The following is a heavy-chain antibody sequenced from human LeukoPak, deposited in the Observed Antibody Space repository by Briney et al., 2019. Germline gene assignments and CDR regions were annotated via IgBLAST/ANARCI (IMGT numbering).Heavy chain of an antibody. Sequence: GGSLRLSCAASGFTFSSSWMSWVRQAPGKGLEWAAVISYDGSNKYYADSVKGRFTISRDNSKNTLYLQMNSLRAEDTAVYYCARLPDVRTRYYYYGMDVWGQGTTVTVSS. V-gene: IGHV3-30*03. J-gene: IGHJ6*02. CDR2: ISYDGSNK. CDR1: GFTFSSSW. D-gene: IGHD1-14*01. CDR3: ARLPDVRTRYYYYGMDV.